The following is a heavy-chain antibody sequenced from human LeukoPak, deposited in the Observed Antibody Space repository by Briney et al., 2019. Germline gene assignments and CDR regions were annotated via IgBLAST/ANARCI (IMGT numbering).Heavy chain of an antibody. Sequence: ASVKVSCKASEYIFSSYVMHWVRQPPGQSFEWMGWINPRNGNTEYSQKFQGRVSLTRDTSTTTAYMELNSLTAEDTAIYYCARAHTLVRRDWFDPWGQGTLVTVSS. CDR1: EYIFSSYV. D-gene: IGHD3-10*01. CDR3: ARAHTLVRRDWFDP. J-gene: IGHJ5*02. CDR2: INPRNGNT. V-gene: IGHV1-3*01.